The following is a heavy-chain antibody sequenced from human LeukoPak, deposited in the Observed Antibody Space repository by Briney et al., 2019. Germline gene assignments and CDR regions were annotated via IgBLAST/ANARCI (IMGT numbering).Heavy chain of an antibody. Sequence: PGGSLRLSCTASGFSFSNYAMSWVRQAPARGPEWVSAISGSGGSTYYADSVKGRFTISRDNSKNTLYLQMNSLRAEDTAVYYCAKVGYCSGGSCYFDYWGQGTLVTVSS. D-gene: IGHD2-15*01. V-gene: IGHV3-23*01. CDR1: GFSFSNYA. J-gene: IGHJ4*02. CDR2: ISGSGGST. CDR3: AKVGYCSGGSCYFDY.